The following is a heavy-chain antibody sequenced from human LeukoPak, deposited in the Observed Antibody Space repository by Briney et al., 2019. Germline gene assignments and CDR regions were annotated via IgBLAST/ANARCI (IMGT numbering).Heavy chain of an antibody. Sequence: PGGSLRLSCAASGFTFSSYAMSWVRQAPGKGLEWVSVISNSGSSTYYADSVKGRFTISRDNSKNTLYLQMNSLRAEDTALYRCAKKGCTSNRCYVNSWGPGTLVTVSS. V-gene: IGHV3-23*01. D-gene: IGHD2-2*01. J-gene: IGHJ5*01. CDR3: AKKGCTSNRCYVNS. CDR1: GFTFSSYA. CDR2: ISNSGSST.